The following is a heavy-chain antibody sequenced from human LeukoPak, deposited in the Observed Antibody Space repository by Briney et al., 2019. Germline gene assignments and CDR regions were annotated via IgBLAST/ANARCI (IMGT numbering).Heavy chain of an antibody. CDR3: AAPFGPFTVHGRAFDM. Sequence: GESLKISCKGSADRFTTSWIAWVRRMPGKGLEWMGIIYPADSDARYSPSFQGQVTISADKSITTAFLQWSSLKASDTAIYYCAAPFGPFTVHGRAFDMWGQGTLVTVSS. CDR1: ADRFTTSW. J-gene: IGHJ3*02. CDR2: IYPADSDA. D-gene: IGHD4-17*01. V-gene: IGHV5-51*01.